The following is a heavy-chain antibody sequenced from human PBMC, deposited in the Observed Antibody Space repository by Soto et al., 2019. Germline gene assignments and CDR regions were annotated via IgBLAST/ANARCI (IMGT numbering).Heavy chain of an antibody. CDR3: AIDGSRELLTPYHYYYGMDV. CDR2: ISAYNGHT. J-gene: IGHJ6*02. CDR1: GYILSNYG. Sequence: ASVKVSCKASGYILSNYGISWVRQAPGQGLERMGWISAYNGHTNYAQKLQGRVTMTTDTSTSTAYMEVWSLRSDDTAVYYCAIDGSRELLTPYHYYYGMDVWGQGTTVTVSS. V-gene: IGHV1-18*01. D-gene: IGHD1-26*01.